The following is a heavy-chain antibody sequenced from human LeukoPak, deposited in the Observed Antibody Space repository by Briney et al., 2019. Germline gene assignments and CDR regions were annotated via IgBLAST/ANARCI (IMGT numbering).Heavy chain of an antibody. D-gene: IGHD3-16*02. CDR2: ISAYNGNT. CDR1: GYTFTSYG. V-gene: IGHV1-18*01. J-gene: IGHJ4*02. CDR3: ARTPRYRALYYFDY. Sequence: ASVKVSCKASGYTFTSYGISWVRQAPGQGLEWMGWISAYNGNTNYAQKLQGRVTMTTDTSTSTAYVELRSLRSDDTAVYYCARTPRYRALYYFDYWGQGTLVTVSS.